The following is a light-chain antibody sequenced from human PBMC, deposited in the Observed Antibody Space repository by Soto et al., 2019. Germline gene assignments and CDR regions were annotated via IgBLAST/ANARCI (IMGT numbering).Light chain of an antibody. CDR3: QQSYSTPPIT. CDR1: QSIRSH. V-gene: IGKV1-39*01. J-gene: IGKJ5*01. CDR2: SAS. Sequence: DIQMTQSPSAQSASVGDTVTITCRASQSIRSHLNWYQKKPGKAPKLLIYSASSLQSGVPSRFSGSGSGTDFTLTISDLQPEDFATYYCQQSYSTPPITFGQGTRLEIK.